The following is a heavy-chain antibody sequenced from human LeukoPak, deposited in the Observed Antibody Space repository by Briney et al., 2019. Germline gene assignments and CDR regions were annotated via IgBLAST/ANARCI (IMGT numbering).Heavy chain of an antibody. CDR1: GFTLSAHW. J-gene: IGHJ4*02. V-gene: IGHV3-7*01. CDR3: ARWDIRGTAHQLDY. CDR2: INQDGSAK. D-gene: IGHD1-7*01. Sequence: GGSLRLSCAASGFTLSAHWMTWVRQAPGKGLGRVANINQDGSAKYFLASVKGRFTISRDNAKNSMYLQMNSLRAEDTAVYYCARWDIRGTAHQLDYWGQGILVTVSS.